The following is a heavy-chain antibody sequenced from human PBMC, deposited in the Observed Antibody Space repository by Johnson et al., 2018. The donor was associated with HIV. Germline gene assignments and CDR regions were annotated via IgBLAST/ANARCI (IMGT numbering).Heavy chain of an antibody. J-gene: IGHJ3*02. CDR3: ARDADEFMITFGGVIAHDVFDI. D-gene: IGHD3-16*02. CDR2: ISWNSVSI. V-gene: IGHV3-9*01. Sequence: VQVVESGGGLVQPGRSLRLSCAASGFTFGDYAMHWVRQGPGKGLEWVSSISWNSVSIGYADSVKGRFTISRDNAKNSLYLQMNTLRAEDTALYYCARDADEFMITFGGVIAHDVFDIWGQGTMVTVSS. CDR1: GFTFGDYA.